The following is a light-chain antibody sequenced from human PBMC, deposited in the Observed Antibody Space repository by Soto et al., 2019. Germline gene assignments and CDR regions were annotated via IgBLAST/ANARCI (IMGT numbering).Light chain of an antibody. CDR3: SSYAGNNTLV. CDR2: EVN. CDR1: SSDVGHYRF. Sequence: QSVLTQPPSASGSPGQSVTISCTGTSSDVGHYRFVSWYQQHPGKAPKVMIYEVNRRPSGVPDRFSGSKSGNTATLTVSGLQADDEADYNCSSYAGNNTLVFGEGTKVTVL. V-gene: IGLV2-8*01. J-gene: IGLJ3*02.